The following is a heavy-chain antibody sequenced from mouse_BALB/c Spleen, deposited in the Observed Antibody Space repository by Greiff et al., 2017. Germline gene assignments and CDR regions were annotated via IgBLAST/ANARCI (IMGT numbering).Heavy chain of an antibody. J-gene: IGHJ4*01. CDR2: ISTYYGDA. V-gene: IGHV1S137*01. D-gene: IGHD2-10*01. Sequence: QVQLQQSGAELVRPGVSVKISCKGSGYTFTDYAMHWVKQSHAKSLEWIGVISTYYGDASYNQKFKGKATMTVDKSSSTAYMELARLTSEDSAIYYCARRAYYGNYVGAMDYWGQGTSVTVSS. CDR3: ARRAYYGNYVGAMDY. CDR1: GYTFTDYA.